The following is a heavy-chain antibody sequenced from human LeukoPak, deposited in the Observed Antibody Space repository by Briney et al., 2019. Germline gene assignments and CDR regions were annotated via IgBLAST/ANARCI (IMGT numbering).Heavy chain of an antibody. CDR1: GASISRYY. CDR2: ISYRGST. J-gene: IGHJ4*02. D-gene: IGHD3-9*01. CDR3: ARGVAVYDILTGYYHPFDY. Sequence: SETLSLTCTVSGASISRYYWSWIRQPPGKALEWIGHISYRGSTNYNPSLNSRVTVSVDTSQSQFSLKLSSVTAADTAVYYCARGVAVYDILTGYYHPFDYWGQGTLVTVSS. V-gene: IGHV4-59*01.